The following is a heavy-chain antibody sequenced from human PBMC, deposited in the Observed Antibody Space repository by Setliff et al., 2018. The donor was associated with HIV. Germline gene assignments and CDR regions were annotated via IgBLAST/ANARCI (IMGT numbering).Heavy chain of an antibody. CDR1: GGTFNSYA. D-gene: IGHD5-18*01. CDR3: ARLYNDGYTCGSRFDY. J-gene: IGHJ4*02. V-gene: IGHV1-69*13. Sequence: GASVKVSCKASGGTFNSYAISWVRQAPGQGLEWMGGIIPIAGKTNLGQKFQGRVTIIADESSSTTYMELIDLRSEDTAVYYCARLYNDGYTCGSRFDYWGQGTLVTVSS. CDR2: IIPIAGKT.